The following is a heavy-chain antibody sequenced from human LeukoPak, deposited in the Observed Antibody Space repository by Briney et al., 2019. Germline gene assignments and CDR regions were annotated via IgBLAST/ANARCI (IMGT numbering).Heavy chain of an antibody. Sequence: GGSLRLSCAASGFTFSSYEMNWVRQAPGKELEWVSYISSSGSTIYYADSVKGRFTISRDNAKNSLYLQMNSLRAEDTAVYYCARDLVVLRYFDWSGDPWGQGTLVTVSS. J-gene: IGHJ5*02. CDR2: ISSSGSTI. D-gene: IGHD3-9*01. V-gene: IGHV3-48*03. CDR3: ARDLVVLRYFDWSGDP. CDR1: GFTFSSYE.